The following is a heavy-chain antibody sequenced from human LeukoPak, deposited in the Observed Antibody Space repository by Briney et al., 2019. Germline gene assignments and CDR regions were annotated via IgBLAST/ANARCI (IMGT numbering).Heavy chain of an antibody. D-gene: IGHD6-19*01. V-gene: IGHV3-9*03. CDR2: ISWNSGSI. J-gene: IGHJ3*02. Sequence: GRSLRLSCAASGITFHDYAMHWVRQAPGKGLEWVSGISWNSGSIGYADSVKGRFTISRDNAKNSLYLQMNSLRVEDMALYYCARVRAVAGTWDAFDIWGQGTMVTVSS. CDR1: GITFHDYA. CDR3: ARVRAVAGTWDAFDI.